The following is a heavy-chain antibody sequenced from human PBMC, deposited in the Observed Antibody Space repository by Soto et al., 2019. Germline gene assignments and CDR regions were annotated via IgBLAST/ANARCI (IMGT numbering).Heavy chain of an antibody. CDR1: GASINNYY. CDR3: ARDKNSYGSMDV. CDR2: IYFNGGT. J-gene: IGHJ6*02. V-gene: IGHV4-59*01. D-gene: IGHD5-18*01. Sequence: SETLSLTCSVSGASINNYYWSWIRQPPGKGLEWIGYIYFNGGTNYNPSLKSRVTISVDRPKNQFSLDLSSVTTADTAVYYCARDKNSYGSMDVWGQGTTVTVSS.